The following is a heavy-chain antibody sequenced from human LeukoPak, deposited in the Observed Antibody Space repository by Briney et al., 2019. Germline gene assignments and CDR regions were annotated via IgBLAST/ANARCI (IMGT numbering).Heavy chain of an antibody. CDR3: ARFKRAGGWSYFDY. CDR2: IYNSGST. CDR1: GGSISTYY. J-gene: IGHJ4*02. Sequence: SETLSLTCTVSGGSISTYYWSWIRKPPGKGLEWIGHIYNSGSTNYSPSLKSRVTISVDTSKNQFSLKLSSVTAADTAVYYCARFKRAGGWSYFDYWGQGTLVTVSS. V-gene: IGHV4-59*01. D-gene: IGHD6-19*01.